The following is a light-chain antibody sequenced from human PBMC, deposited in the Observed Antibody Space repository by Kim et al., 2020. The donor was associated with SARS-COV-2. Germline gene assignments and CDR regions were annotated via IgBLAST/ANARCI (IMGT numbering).Light chain of an antibody. J-gene: IGLJ2*01. CDR3: QSYDSGLSAVV. CDR2: DNN. CDR1: SSRVGGHFD. Sequence: KATISCAGGSSRVGGHFDVVWYQQHQRRAANLLIYDNNNRPSGGAARFSASKKDATASLAITGGQAEDEAAYYCQSYDSGLSAVVFGGGTQLTVL. V-gene: IGLV1-40*03.